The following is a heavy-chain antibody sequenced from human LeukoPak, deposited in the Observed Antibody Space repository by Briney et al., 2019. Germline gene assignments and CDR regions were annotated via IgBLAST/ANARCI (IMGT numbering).Heavy chain of an antibody. Sequence: ASVKVSCKASGGTFSSYAISWARQAPGQGLEWMGGIIPIFGTANYAQKFQGRVTITADESTSTAYMELSSLRSGDTAVYYCARGATMTTENYWGQGTLVTVSS. CDR3: ARGATMTTENY. CDR1: GGTFSSYA. CDR2: IIPIFGTA. V-gene: IGHV1-69*13. D-gene: IGHD5-12*01. J-gene: IGHJ4*02.